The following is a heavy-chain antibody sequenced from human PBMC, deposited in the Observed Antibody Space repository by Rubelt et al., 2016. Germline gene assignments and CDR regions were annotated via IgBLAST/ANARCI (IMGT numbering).Heavy chain of an antibody. CDR1: GGSISRYY. V-gene: IGHV4-59*01. CDR3: ARDPSNSYYFDN. CDR2: IYYSGST. D-gene: IGHD4-11*01. Sequence: QVQLQESGPGLVKPSETLSLTCTVSGGSISRYYWSWIRQPPGKGLEWIGYIYYSGSTNYNPSLKSRVTISVDTSKNQFSLKLSSVTAADTAVYYCARDPSNSYYFDNWGQGILVTVSS. J-gene: IGHJ4*02.